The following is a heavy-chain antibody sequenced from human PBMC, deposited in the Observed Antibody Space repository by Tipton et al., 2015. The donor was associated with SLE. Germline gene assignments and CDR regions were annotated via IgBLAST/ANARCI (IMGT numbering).Heavy chain of an antibody. D-gene: IGHD6-13*01. CDR3: ASSSWYGYYYYGMDV. CDR2: IYYSGST. CDR1: GGSISSYY. V-gene: IGHV4-59*01. Sequence: GLVKPSETLSLTCTVSGGSISSYYWSWIRQPPGKGLEWIGYIYYSGSTNYNPSLKSRVTISVDTSKNQFSLKLSSVTAADTAVYYCASSSWYGYYYYGMDVWGQGTTVTVSS. J-gene: IGHJ6*02.